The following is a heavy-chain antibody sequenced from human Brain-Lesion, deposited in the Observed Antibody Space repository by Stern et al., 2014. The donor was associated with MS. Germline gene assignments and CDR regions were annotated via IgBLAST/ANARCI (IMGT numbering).Heavy chain of an antibody. V-gene: IGHV4-61*02. J-gene: IGHJ6*02. D-gene: IGHD2-2*01. CDR3: ARGRVVPGFQYYATDV. CDR2: IFNSGST. CDR1: GGSISSGGYY. Sequence: VQLVESGPGLVKPSQTLSLSCTVSGGSISSGGYYWSWIRPPAGKGLEWIGRIFNSGSTSYNPSLKGRVTISIAPSKNQFSLRLNSMTAADTAVYYCARGRVVPGFQYYATDVWGQGTTVIVSS.